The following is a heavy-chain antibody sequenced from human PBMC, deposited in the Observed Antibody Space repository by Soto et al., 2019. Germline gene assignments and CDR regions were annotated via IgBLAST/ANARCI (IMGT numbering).Heavy chain of an antibody. V-gene: IGHV3-7*03. D-gene: IGHD6-19*01. CDR1: GFNFSSPL. J-gene: IGHJ4*02. CDR3: ARYSYSRGRQDS. CDR2: VKQDGNDK. Sequence: GSLRPSWAASGFNFSSPLMSWVRQAPGKGVEWGANVKQDGNDKRYVDSVKGRFTISRDNDKSSLYLQMNGLRAEDTALYYCARYSYSRGRQDSLGQGTLVTVSS.